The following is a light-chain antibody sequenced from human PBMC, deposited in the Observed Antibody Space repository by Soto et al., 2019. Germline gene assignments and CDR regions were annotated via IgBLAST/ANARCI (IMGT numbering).Light chain of an antibody. J-gene: IGKJ5*01. CDR2: GAS. CDR3: QQYNYWPIT. V-gene: IGKV3-15*01. Sequence: EMVMAQFPATLSVSPGERMTLPFLSSQSVADNLAWFQQKPGQGPRLLIYGASTRATGIPARFSGSGSETDFTLTVSSLRSEDSAVYYCQQYNYWPITFGQGTRLEIK. CDR1: QSVADN.